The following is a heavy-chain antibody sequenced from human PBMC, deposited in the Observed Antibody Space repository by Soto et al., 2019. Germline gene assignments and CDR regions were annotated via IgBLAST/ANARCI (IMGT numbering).Heavy chain of an antibody. CDR1: GCSFVDYT. Sequence: GGSLRLSCAASGCSFVDYTMHWVRQGPGKGLEWVSLITWDGGSTYYADSVKGRFTISRDNSKNSLYLQMNSLRTEDTALYYCATDINSSGWYSLDYWGQGTLVTVSS. D-gene: IGHD6-19*01. CDR2: ITWDGGST. J-gene: IGHJ4*02. V-gene: IGHV3-43*01. CDR3: ATDINSSGWYSLDY.